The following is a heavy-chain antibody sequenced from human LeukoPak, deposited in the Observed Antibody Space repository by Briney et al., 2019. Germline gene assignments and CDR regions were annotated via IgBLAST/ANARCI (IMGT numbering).Heavy chain of an antibody. Sequence: ASETPSLTCAVYGGSFSGYYWTWIRQPPGKGLEWIGEIRHSGSTNYNPSLKSRVTISVDTSKNQFSLKLSSVTAADTAVYYCARYPRDYYGSGHAFDIWGQGTMVTVSS. CDR3: ARYPRDYYGSGHAFDI. J-gene: IGHJ3*02. CDR1: GGSFSGYY. V-gene: IGHV4-34*01. D-gene: IGHD3-10*01. CDR2: IRHSGST.